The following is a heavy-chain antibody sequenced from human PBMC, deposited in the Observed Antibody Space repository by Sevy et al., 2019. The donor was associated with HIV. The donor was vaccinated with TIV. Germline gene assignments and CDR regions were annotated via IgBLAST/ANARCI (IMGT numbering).Heavy chain of an antibody. J-gene: IGHJ4*02. Sequence: GGSLRLSCTASGFTFSSYAMSWVRQAPGKGLEWVSAISGSGGSTYYADSVKGRFTISRDNSKNTLYLQMNSLRAEDTAVYYCAKVTFGEIAAAFDYWGQGTLVTVSS. CDR3: AKVTFGEIAAAFDY. CDR2: ISGSGGST. V-gene: IGHV3-23*01. D-gene: IGHD6-13*01. CDR1: GFTFSSYA.